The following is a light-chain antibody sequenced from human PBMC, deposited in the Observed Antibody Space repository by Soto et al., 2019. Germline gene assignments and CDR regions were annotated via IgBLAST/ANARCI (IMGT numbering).Light chain of an antibody. Sequence: DIQMTQSPSTLSASVGDRVTITCRTSQSISSWLAWYQQKPGKAPKLLIYDASSLKSGVPSRFSGSGSGTEFTLTISSLQPDDFATYYCKQYNSYPWTFGQGTKVEIK. J-gene: IGKJ1*01. CDR2: DAS. V-gene: IGKV1-5*01. CDR1: QSISSW. CDR3: KQYNSYPWT.